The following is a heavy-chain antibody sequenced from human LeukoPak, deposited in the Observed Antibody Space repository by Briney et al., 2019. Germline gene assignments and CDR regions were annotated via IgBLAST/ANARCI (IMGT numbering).Heavy chain of an antibody. V-gene: IGHV4-38-2*01. CDR1: GYSISSGYY. J-gene: IGHJ4*02. Sequence: SETLSLTCAVSGYSISSGYYWGWIRQPPGKGLECIANIYHNGIAYYNPSLKSRVTISVNTSKNQVSLKLNSVSAADTAVYYCARHIGSYYVDYWGQGTLVTVSS. CDR2: IYHNGIA. D-gene: IGHD1-26*01. CDR3: ARHIGSYYVDY.